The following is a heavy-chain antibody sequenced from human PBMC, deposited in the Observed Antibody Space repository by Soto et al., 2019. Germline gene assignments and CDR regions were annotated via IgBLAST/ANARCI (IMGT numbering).Heavy chain of an antibody. D-gene: IGHD2-2*02. CDR3: ARVHDIVVVPAAIHPWFDP. V-gene: IGHV4-31*03. Sequence: PSETLSLTCTVSGGSISSGGYYWSWIRQHPGKGLEWIGYIYYSGSTYYNPSLKSRVTISVDTSKNQFSLKLSSVTAADTAVYYCARVHDIVVVPAAIHPWFDPWGQGTLVTVSS. J-gene: IGHJ5*02. CDR1: GGSISSGGYY. CDR2: IYYSGST.